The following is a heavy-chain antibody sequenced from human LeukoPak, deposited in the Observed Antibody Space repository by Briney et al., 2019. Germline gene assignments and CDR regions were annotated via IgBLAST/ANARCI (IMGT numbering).Heavy chain of an antibody. D-gene: IGHD6-19*01. CDR1: GFTFSSYW. Sequence: PGGSLRLSCAASGFTFSSYWMSWVRQAPGKGLEWVAYIKQDGSEKNYVDSVKGRFTISRDNVKNLLYLQMNSLRAEDTAVYYCARVQRGIAVALDYWGQGTLATVSS. CDR3: ARVQRGIAVALDY. V-gene: IGHV3-7*04. J-gene: IGHJ4*02. CDR2: IKQDGSEK.